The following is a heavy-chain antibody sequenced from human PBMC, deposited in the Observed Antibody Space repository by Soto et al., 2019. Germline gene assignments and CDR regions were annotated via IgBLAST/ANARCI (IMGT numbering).Heavy chain of an antibody. Sequence: SETLSVTCSVSGGSIISGGYYWSWIRQHPGKGLEWIGYIYYSGSTYYNPSLKSRVTISVDTSKNQFSLKLSSVTAADTAVYYCAREVVNCSGGSCYSGTHDYWGQGTLVTVSS. D-gene: IGHD2-15*01. CDR2: IYYSGST. CDR1: GGSIISGGYY. J-gene: IGHJ4*02. CDR3: AREVVNCSGGSCYSGTHDY. V-gene: IGHV4-31*03.